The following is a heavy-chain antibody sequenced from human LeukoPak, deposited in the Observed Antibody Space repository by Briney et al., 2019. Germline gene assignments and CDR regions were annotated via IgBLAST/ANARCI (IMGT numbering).Heavy chain of an antibody. J-gene: IGHJ4*02. CDR1: GFTFSSYG. V-gene: IGHV3-33*01. CDR2: IWYDGSNK. Sequence: GGSLRLSCAASGFTFSSYGMHWVRQAPGKGLEWVAVIWYDGSNKYYEDSVKGRFTISRDNSKTTRYLQMNSLRAEDTAAYYCAREPDSSGYYHYFDYWGQGTLVTVSS. CDR3: AREPDSSGYYHYFDY. D-gene: IGHD3-22*01.